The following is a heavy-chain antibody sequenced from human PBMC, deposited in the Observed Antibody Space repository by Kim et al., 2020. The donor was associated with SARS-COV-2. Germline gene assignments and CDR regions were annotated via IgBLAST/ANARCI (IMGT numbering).Heavy chain of an antibody. CDR3: ARLVGYCSGGSCLPL. CDR1: GGSINSSSYY. Sequence: SETLSLTCTVSGGSINSSSYYWGWIRQPPGKGLEWIGSIYYSGSTYYNPSLKSRVTISVDTSKNQFSLKLSSVTAADTAVYYCARLVGYCSGGSCLPLWGQGTMVTVSS. CDR2: IYYSGST. J-gene: IGHJ3*01. V-gene: IGHV4-39*01. D-gene: IGHD2-15*01.